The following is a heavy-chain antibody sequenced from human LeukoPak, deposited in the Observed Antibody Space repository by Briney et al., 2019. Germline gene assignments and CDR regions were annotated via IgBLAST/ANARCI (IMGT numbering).Heavy chain of an antibody. D-gene: IGHD5-18*01. CDR3: ARGYNYAFSF. Sequence: PGGSLRLSCAASGFTVSVNYVSWVRLAPGEGLEWVSTLYSGGSSHYADSVKGRFTISRDNSKNTLYLQMDTLRAEDTAVYYCARGYNYAFSFWGQGTLVTVTS. CDR2: LYSGGSS. V-gene: IGHV3-66*01. CDR1: GFTVSVNY. J-gene: IGHJ4*02.